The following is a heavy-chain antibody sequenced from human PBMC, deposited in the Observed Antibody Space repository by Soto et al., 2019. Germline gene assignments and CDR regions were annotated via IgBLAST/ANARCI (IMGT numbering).Heavy chain of an antibody. D-gene: IGHD3-3*01. CDR3: ARQDPLDPLEWSSTDYYYGMDV. Sequence: GGSLRLSCAASGFTVSSNYMSWVRQAPGKGLEWVSVIYSGGSTYYADSVKGRFTISRDNSKNTLYLQMNSLRAEDTAVYYCARQDPLDPLEWSSTDYYYGMDVWGQGTTVTVSS. J-gene: IGHJ6*02. V-gene: IGHV3-53*01. CDR2: IYSGGST. CDR1: GFTVSSNY.